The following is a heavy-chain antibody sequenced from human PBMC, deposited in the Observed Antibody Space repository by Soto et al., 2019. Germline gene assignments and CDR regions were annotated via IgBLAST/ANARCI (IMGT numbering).Heavy chain of an antibody. J-gene: IGHJ4*02. CDR1: GGPISSGVYY. V-gene: IGHV4-31*03. CDR2: ISHIGST. CDR3: ARGVLY. Sequence: SETLSLTCTVSGGPISSGVYYWSWIRQHPGKGLEWIGYISHIGSTSYNPSLKSRVTISVDTSKNQFSLNLNSVTAADTAVYYCARGVLYWGQGTLVTVSS.